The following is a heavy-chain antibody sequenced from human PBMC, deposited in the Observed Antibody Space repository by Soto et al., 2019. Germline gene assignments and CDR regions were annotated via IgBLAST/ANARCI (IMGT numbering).Heavy chain of an antibody. J-gene: IGHJ3*02. D-gene: IGHD5-18*01. CDR2: INHSGGT. V-gene: IGHV4-34*01. CDR1: GGSFSAYY. CDR3: ATRSAMVTGAFDI. Sequence: SETLSLTCAVYGGSFSAYYWSWIRQPPGKGLEWIGEINHSGGTSYNPSLKSRVTISVDTSKNQFSLKLSSVTAADTAVYYCATRSAMVTGAFDIWGQGTMVTVSS.